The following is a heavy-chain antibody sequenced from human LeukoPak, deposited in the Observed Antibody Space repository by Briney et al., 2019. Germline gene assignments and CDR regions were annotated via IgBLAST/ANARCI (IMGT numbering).Heavy chain of an antibody. Sequence: PSETLSLTCTGSGGSISSYYWNWIRQPAGKGLEWIGRIYTSGSTKYNPSLKSRVTMSVDTSKNQVSLKLSSVTAADTAVYYCARGRGYDSSGYYVYYFDYWGQGTLVTVSS. D-gene: IGHD3-22*01. V-gene: IGHV4-4*07. CDR2: IYTSGST. CDR1: GGSISSYY. CDR3: ARGRGYDSSGYYVYYFDY. J-gene: IGHJ4*02.